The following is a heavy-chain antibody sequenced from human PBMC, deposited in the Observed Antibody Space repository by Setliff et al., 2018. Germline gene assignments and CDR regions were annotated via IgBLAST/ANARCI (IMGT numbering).Heavy chain of an antibody. V-gene: IGHV5-51*01. CDR3: MRQDFYGSGSPSKGNAMDV. CDR2: IYPGDSIT. CDR1: GYSFSTCW. Sequence: GESLKISCKGSGYSFSTCWIGWVRQMPGKGLEWMGIIYPGDSITRYSPSFPGHVTISADKSINTAYLQWSSLKASDSAIYYCMRQDFYGSGSPSKGNAMDVWGQGTTVTVSS. J-gene: IGHJ6*02. D-gene: IGHD3-10*01.